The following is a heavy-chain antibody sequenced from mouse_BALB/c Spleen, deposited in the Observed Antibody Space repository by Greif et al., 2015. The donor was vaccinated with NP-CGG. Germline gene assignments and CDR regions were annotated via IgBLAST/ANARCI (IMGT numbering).Heavy chain of an antibody. CDR1: GFNIKDTY. V-gene: IGHV14-3*02. D-gene: IGHD1-1*01. J-gene: IGHJ4*01. CDR3: ARAYGSSFYAMDY. CDR2: IGPANGNT. Sequence: EVQLQQSGAELVKPGASVKLSCTASGFNIKDTYMHWVKQRPEQGLEWIGRIGPANGNTKYDPKFQGKATMTADTSSNTAYLQLSSLTSEDTAVYYCARAYGSSFYAMDYWGQGTSVTVSS.